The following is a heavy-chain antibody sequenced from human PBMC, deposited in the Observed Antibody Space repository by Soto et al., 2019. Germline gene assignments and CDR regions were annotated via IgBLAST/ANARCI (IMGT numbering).Heavy chain of an antibody. V-gene: IGHV3-23*01. CDR3: AKNSYGDSWNFGLDV. Sequence: PGGSLRLSCAASGFTFDTFAMIWVRRAPGKGLEWVSTLSASGSGSYYAESVRGRFTVSRDSSKNTMYLQMNSLRDEDTAVYYCAKNSYGDSWNFGLDVWGQGTTVTVSS. CDR1: GFTFDTFA. CDR2: LSASGSGS. D-gene: IGHD4-17*01. J-gene: IGHJ6*02.